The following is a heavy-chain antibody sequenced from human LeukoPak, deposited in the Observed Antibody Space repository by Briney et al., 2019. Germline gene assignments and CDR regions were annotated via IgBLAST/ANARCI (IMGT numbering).Heavy chain of an antibody. CDR2: ISGSGGST. D-gene: IGHD3-22*01. Sequence: GGSLRLSCAASGFTFSDYAMSWVRQAPGKGLEWVSSISGSGGSTNYADSVKGRFTISRGNSKNTLYLQMNSLRAEDTAVYYCAKSRGNPYYYDSSGYYSLDYWGQGTLVTVSS. J-gene: IGHJ4*02. CDR1: GFTFSDYA. CDR3: AKSRGNPYYYDSSGYYSLDY. V-gene: IGHV3-23*01.